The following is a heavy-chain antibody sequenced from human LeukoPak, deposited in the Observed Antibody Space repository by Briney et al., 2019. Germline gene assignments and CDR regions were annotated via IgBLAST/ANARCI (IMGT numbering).Heavy chain of an antibody. CDR3: ARGGSSWFYFDY. CDR2: IYSNGIT. V-gene: IGHV4-4*07. J-gene: IGHJ4*02. D-gene: IGHD3-16*01. CDR1: GGSITSSY. Sequence: SETLSLTCTVSGGSITSSYWSWIRHPAGRGLEWIGRIYSNGITNYNPSLKSRVTMSVDTSENQFSLNLRSVTAADTAVYYCARGGSSWFYFDYWGQGTLVTVSS.